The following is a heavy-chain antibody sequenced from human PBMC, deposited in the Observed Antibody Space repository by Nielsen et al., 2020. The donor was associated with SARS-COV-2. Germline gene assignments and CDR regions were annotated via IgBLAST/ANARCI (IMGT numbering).Heavy chain of an antibody. Sequence: SLKISCEASGFTISRYGMHWVRQAPGKGLEWVAVISYDGDNQYYADSVKGRFTISRDNSKNTLFLQMNTLRPEDTGVYYCATDGKGGSEYFQDWGQGTLVTVSS. D-gene: IGHD1-14*01. V-gene: IGHV3-30*03. CDR1: GFTISRYG. CDR3: ATDGKGGSEYFQD. CDR2: ISYDGDNQ. J-gene: IGHJ1*01.